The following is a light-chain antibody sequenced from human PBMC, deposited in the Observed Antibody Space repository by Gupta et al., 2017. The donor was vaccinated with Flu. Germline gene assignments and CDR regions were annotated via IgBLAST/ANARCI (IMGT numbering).Light chain of an antibody. CDR1: SSNIGASND. V-gene: IGLV1-40*01. Sequence: QSVLTQPPSVSGAPGQRVTISCTGSSSNIGASNDVHWYRQLPGTAPKLLIYGITNRPSGVPDRFSGSKSGPSASLAITGLQAEDEADYYCQSYDNILICQVFGVGTMLTVL. J-gene: IGLJ2*01. CDR3: QSYDNILICQV. CDR2: GIT.